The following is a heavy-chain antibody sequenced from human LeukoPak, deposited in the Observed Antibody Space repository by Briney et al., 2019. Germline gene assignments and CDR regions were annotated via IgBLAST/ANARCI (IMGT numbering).Heavy chain of an antibody. D-gene: IGHD6-13*01. CDR3: AVKEESSWYYYYYGMDV. J-gene: IGHJ6*02. CDR1: GFTFSSYG. V-gene: IGHV3-33*01. CDR2: IWYDGSNK. Sequence: GGSLRLSCAASGFTFSSYGMHWVRQAPGKGLEWVAVIWYDGSNKYYADSVKGRFTISRDNSKNTLYLQMNSLRAEDTAVYYCAVKEESSWYYYYYGMDVWGQGTTVTVSS.